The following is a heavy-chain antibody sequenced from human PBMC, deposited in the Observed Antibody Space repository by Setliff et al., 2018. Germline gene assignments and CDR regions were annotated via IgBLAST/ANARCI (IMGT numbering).Heavy chain of an antibody. V-gene: IGHV3-23*01. D-gene: IGHD2-2*01. J-gene: IGHJ4*02. CDR1: GFTISSSA. CDR2: INTGGDTT. CDR3: AKFSSVPGSRFFDY. Sequence: GGSLRLSCAASGFTISSSAMSWVRQAPGKGLEWVSAINTGGDTTYYADSVKGRFTISRDNSKNTLYLQMSSLRVDDTAIYSCAKFSSVPGSRFFDYWGQGALVTVSS.